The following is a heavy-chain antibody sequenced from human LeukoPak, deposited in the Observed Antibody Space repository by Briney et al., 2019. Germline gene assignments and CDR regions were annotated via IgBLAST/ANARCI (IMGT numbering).Heavy chain of an antibody. J-gene: IGHJ5*02. CDR1: GFSFSNYS. CDR2: ISKGSGYI. CDR3: ARAQQQLVYSWFDP. Sequence: GGSLRLSCVGSGFSFSNYSLNWVRQTPGKGLEWVSSISKGSGYIYQTDSVKGRFTISRDNDKNSLFLQMNSLRVEDTAVYYCARAQQQLVYSWFDPWGQGTLVTVSS. V-gene: IGHV3-21*01. D-gene: IGHD6-13*01.